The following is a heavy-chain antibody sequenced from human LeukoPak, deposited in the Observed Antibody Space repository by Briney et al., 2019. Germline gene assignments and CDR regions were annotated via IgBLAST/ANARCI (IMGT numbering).Heavy chain of an antibody. V-gene: IGHV4-39*07. J-gene: IGHJ3*02. CDR2: IYYSGST. Sequence: SETLSLTCTVSGGSISSSSYYWGWIRQPPGKGLEWIGSIYYSGSTYYNPSLKSRVTISVDTSKDQFSLKLSSVTAADTAVYYCARRWAAFDIWGQGTMVTVSS. CDR1: GGSISSSSYY. D-gene: IGHD4-23*01. CDR3: ARRWAAFDI.